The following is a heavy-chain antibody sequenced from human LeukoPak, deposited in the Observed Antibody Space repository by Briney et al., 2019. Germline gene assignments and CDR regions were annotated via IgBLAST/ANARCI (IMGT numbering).Heavy chain of an antibody. Sequence: GGSLRLSCAVSGFTLSSYAMSWVRQAPGKGLEWVSSISSSSYIYYADSVKGRFTISRDNSKNIVYLQMNSLRVEDTAQYFCANDRDCSGISCYRTAFDHWGQGTLVAVSS. V-gene: IGHV3-21*04. D-gene: IGHD4-23*01. CDR1: GFTLSSYA. CDR3: ANDRDCSGISCYRTAFDH. CDR2: ISSSSYI. J-gene: IGHJ5*02.